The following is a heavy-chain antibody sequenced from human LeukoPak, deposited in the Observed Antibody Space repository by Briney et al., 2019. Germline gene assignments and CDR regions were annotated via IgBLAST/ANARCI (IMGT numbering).Heavy chain of an antibody. D-gene: IGHD6-13*01. J-gene: IGHJ4*02. V-gene: IGHV4-61*01. CDR3: ARAVYSSSWYFDY. CDR1: SYSISSSYF. Sequence: SETLSLTCTVSSYSISSSYFWGWIRQPPGKGLEWIGYIYYSGSTNYNPSLKSRVTISVDTSKNQFSLKLSSVTAADTAVYYCARAVYSSSWYFDYWGQGTLVTVSS. CDR2: IYYSGST.